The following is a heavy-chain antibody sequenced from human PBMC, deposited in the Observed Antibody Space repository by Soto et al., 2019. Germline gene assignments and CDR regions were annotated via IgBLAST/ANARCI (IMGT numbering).Heavy chain of an antibody. D-gene: IGHD6-13*01. CDR1: GFTFSSYG. CDR2: INSDGSRT. CDR3: ARDTWTSSWYYFDY. V-gene: IGHV3-74*01. J-gene: IGHJ4*02. Sequence: GGSLRLSCAASGFTFSSYGMHWVRQAPGKGLVWVSRINSDGSRTSYADSVQGRFTISRDNAKNTLYLQMNSLRAEDTAVYYCARDTWTSSWYYFDYWGQGTLVTVSS.